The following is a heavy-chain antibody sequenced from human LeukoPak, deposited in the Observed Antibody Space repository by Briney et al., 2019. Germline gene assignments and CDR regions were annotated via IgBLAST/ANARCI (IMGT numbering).Heavy chain of an antibody. D-gene: IGHD5-24*01. V-gene: IGHV3-15*04. CDR1: GFTFSNAW. Sequence: GGSLRLSCAASGFTFSNAWMSWVRQAPGKGLEWVGRIESKTDGGTTDYAAPVKGRFTLSRDDSKNTLYLQMNSLKTEDTAVFYCSTEAQFPFDYWGQGTLVTVSS. CDR2: IESKTDGGTT. CDR3: STEAQFPFDY. J-gene: IGHJ4*02.